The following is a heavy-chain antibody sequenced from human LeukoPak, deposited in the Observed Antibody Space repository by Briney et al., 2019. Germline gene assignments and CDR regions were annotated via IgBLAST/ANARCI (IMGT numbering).Heavy chain of an antibody. D-gene: IGHD3-9*01. V-gene: IGHV3-23*01. J-gene: IGHJ4*02. CDR2: ISGSGGTT. CDR1: GFTFSSYA. Sequence: HPGGSLRLSCAASGFTFSSYAMSWGRQSPGKGLEWVSAISGSGGTTYYADSVKGRFTISRDNSKNTLYLQMNSLRPEDTDIYYCSYDILTGYYPPYYFDYWGQGTLVTVSS. CDR3: SYDILTGYYPPYYFDY.